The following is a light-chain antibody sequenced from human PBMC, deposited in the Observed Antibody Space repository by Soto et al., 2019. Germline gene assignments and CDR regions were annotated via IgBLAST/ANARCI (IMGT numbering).Light chain of an antibody. V-gene: IGKV3-20*01. CDR2: GAY. CDR1: QSVSSAY. CDR3: QQFRSSFYT. J-gene: IGKJ2*01. Sequence: EIVLTQSPGTLYLSPGERATLSGRASQSVSSAYLAWYQQIPGQAPRIRIYGAYSRATGIPDRFSGSGSGTDFTLTISGLGPEDFAVYYCQQFRSSFYTFGQGTKLEIK.